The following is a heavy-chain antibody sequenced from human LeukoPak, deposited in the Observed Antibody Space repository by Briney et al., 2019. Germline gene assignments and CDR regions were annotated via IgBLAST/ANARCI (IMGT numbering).Heavy chain of an antibody. CDR1: GGSISSSSYY. V-gene: IGHV4-39*07. CDR2: IYYSGST. D-gene: IGHD3-22*01. J-gene: IGHJ4*02. CDR3: ARRDDSSGYHKIFDY. Sequence: SETLSLTCTVSGGSISSSSYYWGWIRQPPGKGLEWIGSIYYSGSTNYNPSLKSRVTISVDTSKNQFSLKLSSVTAADTAVYYCARRDDSSGYHKIFDYWGPGTLVTVSS.